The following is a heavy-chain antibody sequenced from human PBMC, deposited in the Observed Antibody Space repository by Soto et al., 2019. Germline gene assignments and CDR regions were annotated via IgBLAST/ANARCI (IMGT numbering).Heavy chain of an antibody. CDR2: ISPYDGYT. CDR1: GYTFASYG. V-gene: IGHV1-18*01. D-gene: IGHD3-22*01. J-gene: IGHJ6*02. CDR3: ARGGYYYSSGARNYYFNCMKV. Sequence: QVQLVQSGAEVKKPGASVKVSCKASGYTFASYGINWVRQAPGQGLEWLGWISPYDGYTHYAQILQGRVSMTTDTSTKTADMEVRSLRYDDTAMYYGARGGYYYSSGARNYYFNCMKVWGQAATVTGSS.